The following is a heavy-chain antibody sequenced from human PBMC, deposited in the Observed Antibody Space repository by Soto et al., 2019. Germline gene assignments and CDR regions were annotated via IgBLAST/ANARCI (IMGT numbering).Heavy chain of an antibody. D-gene: IGHD2-2*01. CDR3: AREVEVHTPVFGF. CDR2: ISPMFGKA. CDR1: GSTFYNYA. Sequence: QVQLVQSGAEVKRPGSSVKVSCKASGSTFYNYAINWVRQAPGQGLEWMGDISPMFGKANYAQKFQGRVRSTADDSTATAYLALRSLRSEDTALYYCAREVEVHTPVFGFWGQGSLVTVSS. J-gene: IGHJ4*02. V-gene: IGHV1-69*01.